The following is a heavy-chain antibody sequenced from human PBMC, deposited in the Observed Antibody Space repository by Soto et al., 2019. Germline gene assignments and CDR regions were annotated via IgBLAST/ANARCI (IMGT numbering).Heavy chain of an antibody. Sequence: TLSLTCAVSGGSISSSNWWNWVRQPPGKGLEWIGEIHHSGSTNYNPSLKSRVTISVDKSKNQFSLKLNSVTAADTAVYYCARVRQGCSSTSCYFDPWGQGTLVTVSS. D-gene: IGHD2-2*01. CDR3: ARVRQGCSSTSCYFDP. V-gene: IGHV4-4*02. CDR2: IHHSGST. CDR1: GGSISSSNW. J-gene: IGHJ5*02.